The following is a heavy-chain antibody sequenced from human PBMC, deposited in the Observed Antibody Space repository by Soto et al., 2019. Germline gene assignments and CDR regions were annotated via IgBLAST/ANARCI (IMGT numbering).Heavy chain of an antibody. CDR3: AKVRYSSSSFGADYYFDY. J-gene: IGHJ4*02. CDR1: GFTFSSYT. V-gene: IGHV3-23*01. Sequence: EVQLLESGGGLVQPGGSLRLSCAASGFTFSSYTMSWVRQAPGKGLEWVSAISGSGGSTYYADSVKGRFTISRDNSKNTLYLQMNSLRAEDTAVYYCAKVRYSSSSFGADYYFDYWGQGTLVTVSS. D-gene: IGHD6-6*01. CDR2: ISGSGGST.